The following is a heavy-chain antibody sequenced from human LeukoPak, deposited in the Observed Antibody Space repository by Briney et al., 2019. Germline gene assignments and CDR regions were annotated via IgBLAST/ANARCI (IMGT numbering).Heavy chain of an antibody. J-gene: IGHJ4*02. Sequence: ASVKVSCKASGYTSTGYYMHWVRQAPGQGLEWMGWINPNSGGTNYAQKFQGRVTMTRDTSISTAYMELSRLRSDDTAVYYCARAFVVVAATPDYWGQGTLVTVSS. D-gene: IGHD2-15*01. CDR1: GYTSTGYY. CDR2: INPNSGGT. CDR3: ARAFVVVAATPDY. V-gene: IGHV1-2*02.